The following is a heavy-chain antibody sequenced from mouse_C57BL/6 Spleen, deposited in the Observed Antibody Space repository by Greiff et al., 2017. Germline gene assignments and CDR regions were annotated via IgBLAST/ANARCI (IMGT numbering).Heavy chain of an antibody. Sequence: EVQRVESGGGLVQPKGSLKLSCAASGFSFHTYAMNWVRQAPGKGLEWVARIRSKSNNYATYYADSVKDRFTISRDDSESMLYLQMNNLKTEDTAMYYCVRGYGSSYLDYWGQGTTLTVSS. CDR3: VRGYGSSYLDY. CDR2: IRSKSNNYAT. D-gene: IGHD1-1*01. V-gene: IGHV10-1*01. J-gene: IGHJ2*01. CDR1: GFSFHTYA.